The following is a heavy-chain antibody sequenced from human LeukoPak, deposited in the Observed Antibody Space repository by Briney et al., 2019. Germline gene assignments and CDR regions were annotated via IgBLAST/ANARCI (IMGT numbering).Heavy chain of an antibody. V-gene: IGHV4-30-2*01. CDR1: GGSVSSGDYY. CDR3: ARGSYSYPADY. J-gene: IGHJ4*02. Sequence: SETLSLTCTVSGGSVSSGDYYWTWIRQPPGKGPEWIGYIFHGGSLYHNLSLKSRVTISLDRSRNQFSLKLSSVTAADTAVYYCARGSYSYPADYWGQGTLVTVSS. CDR2: IFHGGSL. D-gene: IGHD5-18*01.